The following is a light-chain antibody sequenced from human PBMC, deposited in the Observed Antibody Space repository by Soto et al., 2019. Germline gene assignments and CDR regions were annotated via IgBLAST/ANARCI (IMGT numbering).Light chain of an antibody. Sequence: EVVLTQSPATLSLSSGEIATLSCRASQTIRSNFLTWYQQKPGQAPRLLIYTASTRAAGIPDRFSGSGSGTDFTLTISPLEPEDFAVYYCQHYDSASGHTFDQGTKLQIK. CDR3: QHYDSASGHT. CDR2: TAS. J-gene: IGKJ2*01. CDR1: QTIRSNF. V-gene: IGKV3-20*01.